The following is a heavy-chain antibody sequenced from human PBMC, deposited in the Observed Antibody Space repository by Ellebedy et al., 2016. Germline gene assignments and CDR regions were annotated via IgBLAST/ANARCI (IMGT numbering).Heavy chain of an antibody. CDR3: ARQARLGATQY. CDR1: GGSISSYY. D-gene: IGHD1-26*01. CDR2: IYYSGST. V-gene: IGHV4-59*08. Sequence: SETLSLTCTVSGGSISSYYWSWIRQPPGKGLEWIGYIYYSGSTNYNPSLKSRVTISVDTSKNQFSLKLSSVTAADTAVYYCARQARLGATQYWGQGTLVTVSS. J-gene: IGHJ4*02.